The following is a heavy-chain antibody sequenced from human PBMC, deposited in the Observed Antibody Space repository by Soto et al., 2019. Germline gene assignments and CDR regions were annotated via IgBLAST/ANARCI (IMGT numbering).Heavy chain of an antibody. CDR3: AREGVGHLDREFEV. J-gene: IGHJ3*01. V-gene: IGHV3-7*01. CDR1: GFTFGSYW. D-gene: IGHD1-26*01. CDR2: IKFDAREK. Sequence: GGSLRLSCAASGFTFGSYWMSWVRQAPGKGLEWLATIKFDAREKKYVDSVKGRFTMSRHNAKNSLYLQMNNVRVEDTAMYYCAREGVGHLDREFEVWGQGTMVTVSS.